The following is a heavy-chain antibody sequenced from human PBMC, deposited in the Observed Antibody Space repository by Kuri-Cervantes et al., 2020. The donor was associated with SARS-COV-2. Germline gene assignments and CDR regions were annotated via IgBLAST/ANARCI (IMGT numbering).Heavy chain of an antibody. CDR1: GDSISDSNNW. J-gene: IGHJ4*02. CDR3: ARVRYCTATNWMPFCDY. Sequence: SETLSLTCAVSGDSISDSNNWWGWVRRPPGKGLEWIGEIYHSGSTNYSPSFKSRVTMSIDTSKNHFSLKLNSVTAADTAVYYCARVRYCTATNWMPFCDYWGQGTLVTVSS. D-gene: IGHD2-8*02. V-gene: IGHV4-4*02. CDR2: IYHSGST.